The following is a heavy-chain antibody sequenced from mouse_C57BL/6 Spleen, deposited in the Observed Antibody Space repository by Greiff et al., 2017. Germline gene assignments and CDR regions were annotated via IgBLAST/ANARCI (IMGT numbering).Heavy chain of an antibody. J-gene: IGHJ3*01. Sequence: EVQLVESGGGLVKPGGSLKLSCAASGFTFSSYAMSWVRQTPEKRLEWVATISDGGSYTYYPDNVKGRFTISRDNAKNNLYLQMSHLKSEDTAMYYCAREVLGFAYWGQGTLVTVSA. V-gene: IGHV5-4*01. CDR1: GFTFSSYA. CDR3: AREVLGFAY. CDR2: ISDGGSYT.